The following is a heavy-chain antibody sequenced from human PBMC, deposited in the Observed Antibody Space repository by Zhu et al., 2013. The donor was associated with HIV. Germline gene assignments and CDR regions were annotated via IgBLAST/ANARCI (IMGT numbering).Heavy chain of an antibody. V-gene: IGHV4-38-2*01. D-gene: IGHD4-4*01. CDR3: ARLYSRIVGSYYLDH. Sequence: QVQLQESGPGLVKPSETLSPTCSVSGFSISSGYFWGWIRQPPGKGLEFIGSIYYNGKTYYNPSLKSRVSLSVDTSKNQFSLNLSSVTAADMAVYYCARLYSRIVGSYYLDHWGQGNPGHRLL. CDR1: GFSISSGYF. J-gene: IGHJ4*02. CDR2: IYYNGKT.